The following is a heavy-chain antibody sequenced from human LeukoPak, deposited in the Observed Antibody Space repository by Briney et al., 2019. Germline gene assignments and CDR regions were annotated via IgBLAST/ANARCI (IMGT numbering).Heavy chain of an antibody. V-gene: IGHV3-30*04. Sequence: GGSLRLSCAASGFTFSNHAMHWVRQAPGKGLEWVSVILYDGSNKNYADSVKGRFTISRDNSKNMLYLEMNSLRAEDMSVYYCAREGVVRGALDSWGQGTLVTVSS. CDR2: ILYDGSNK. CDR3: AREGVVRGALDS. D-gene: IGHD3-10*01. J-gene: IGHJ4*02. CDR1: GFTFSNHA.